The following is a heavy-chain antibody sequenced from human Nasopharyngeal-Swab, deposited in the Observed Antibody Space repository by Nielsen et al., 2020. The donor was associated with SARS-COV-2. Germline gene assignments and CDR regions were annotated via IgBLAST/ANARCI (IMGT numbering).Heavy chain of an antibody. CDR3: ARDIGRDSFTGEFDY. CDR1: GDSVSSNSAA. Sequence: SQTLSLTCAISGDSVSSNSAAWNWIRQSPSRGLEWLGRTYYRSKWYNDYAVSVKTRITINSDTSKNQFSLQLKSVTPEDMAVYYCARDIGRDSFTGEFDYWGQGTLVTVSS. J-gene: IGHJ4*02. D-gene: IGHD5-18*01. V-gene: IGHV6-1*01. CDR2: TYYRSKWYN.